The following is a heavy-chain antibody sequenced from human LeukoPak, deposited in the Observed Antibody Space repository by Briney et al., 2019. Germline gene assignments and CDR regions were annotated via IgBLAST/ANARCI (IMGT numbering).Heavy chain of an antibody. Sequence: PGGSLRLSCAASGFTFSSYEMNWVRQAPGKGLEWVSYISSSGSTMYYADSVKGRFTISRDNAKNSLYLQMNSLRAEDTAVYYCARVTVGATTTYYYYGMDVWGQGTTVTVSS. V-gene: IGHV3-48*03. CDR3: ARVTVGATTTYYYYGMDV. D-gene: IGHD1-26*01. J-gene: IGHJ6*02. CDR2: ISSSGSTM. CDR1: GFTFSSYE.